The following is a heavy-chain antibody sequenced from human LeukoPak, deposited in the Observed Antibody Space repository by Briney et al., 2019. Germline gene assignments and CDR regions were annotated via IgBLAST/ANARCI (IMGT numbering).Heavy chain of an antibody. CDR1: GFTFSNAW. CDR3: ARQFDY. CDR2: IGSGTGPI. Sequence: GGSLRLSCAASGFTFSNAWMSWVRQAPGKGLEWLSYIGSGTGPIYYADSVKGRFTISRDNAKNSLYLQMNSLRDDDTAVYYCARQFDYWGQGTLVTVSS. V-gene: IGHV3-48*02. J-gene: IGHJ4*02.